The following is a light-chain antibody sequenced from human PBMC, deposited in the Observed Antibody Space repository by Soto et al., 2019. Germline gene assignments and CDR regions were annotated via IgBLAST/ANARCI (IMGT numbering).Light chain of an antibody. Sequence: DIQMTQSPSSLSASVGDRVTITCRASQTINSYLNWYQQKPGQATKLLMYAASSLQSGVPSRFSGSGSGTDFTLTISSLQPEDFATYYCQQSYSTPHTFGQGTKLEI. CDR2: AAS. J-gene: IGKJ2*01. CDR3: QQSYSTPHT. CDR1: QTINSY. V-gene: IGKV1-39*01.